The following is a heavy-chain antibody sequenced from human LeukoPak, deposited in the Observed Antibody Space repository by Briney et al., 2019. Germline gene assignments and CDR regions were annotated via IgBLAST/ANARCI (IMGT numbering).Heavy chain of an antibody. Sequence: GGSLRLSCVASGFTFSSRDWMTWVRKAPGKGLGWVANIKQDGSEKNYVDSVKGGFTISRDNAKNSVDLQMNSLRAEDTAVYYCARGGKRAVAGTRSPQYFQHWGQGTLVTVSS. V-gene: IGHV3-7*04. D-gene: IGHD6-19*01. J-gene: IGHJ1*01. CDR1: GFTFSSRDW. CDR3: ARGGKRAVAGTRSPQYFQH. CDR2: IKQDGSEK.